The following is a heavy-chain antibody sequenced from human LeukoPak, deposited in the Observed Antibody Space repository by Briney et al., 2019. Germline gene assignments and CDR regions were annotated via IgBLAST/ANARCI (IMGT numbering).Heavy chain of an antibody. D-gene: IGHD6-13*01. Sequence: GGSLRLSCAASGFTFSSYDMHWVRQATGKGLEWVSAIGTAGDTYYPGSVKGRFTISRENAKNSLYLQMNSLRAGDTAVYYCAREETAAAVKDYWGQGTLVTVSS. V-gene: IGHV3-13*01. CDR1: GFTFSSYD. CDR3: AREETAAAVKDY. J-gene: IGHJ4*02. CDR2: IGTAGDT.